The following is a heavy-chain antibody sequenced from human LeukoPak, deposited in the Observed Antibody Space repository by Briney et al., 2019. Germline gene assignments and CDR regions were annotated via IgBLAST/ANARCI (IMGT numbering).Heavy chain of an antibody. CDR3: ARAGSSSWYISPSDY. J-gene: IGHJ4*02. CDR1: GFTFSSYG. Sequence: PGRSLRLSCAASGFTFSSYGMHWVRQAPGKGLEWVAVISYDGSNKYYADSVKGRFTISRDNSKNTLYLQMNSLRAEDTAVYYCARAGSSSWYISPSDYWGQGTLVTVSS. V-gene: IGHV3-30*03. CDR2: ISYDGSNK. D-gene: IGHD6-13*01.